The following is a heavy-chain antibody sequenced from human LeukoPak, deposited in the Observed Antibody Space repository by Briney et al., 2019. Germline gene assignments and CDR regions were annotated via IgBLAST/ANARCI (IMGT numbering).Heavy chain of an antibody. V-gene: IGHV4-30-4*01. CDR1: GGSISSGDYY. J-gene: IGHJ4*02. CDR2: IYYSGGT. Sequence: PSETLSLTCTVSGGSISSGDYYWSWIRQPPGKGLEWIGYIYYSGGTYYNPSLKSRVTISVDTSKNQFSLKLSSVTAADTAVYYCARDGSDYYGSGSYSAYWGQGTLVTVSS. D-gene: IGHD3-10*01. CDR3: ARDGSDYYGSGSYSAY.